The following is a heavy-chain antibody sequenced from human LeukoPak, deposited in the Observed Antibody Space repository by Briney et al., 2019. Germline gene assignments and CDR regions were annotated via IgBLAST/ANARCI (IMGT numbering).Heavy chain of an antibody. CDR2: ISYDGSNK. Sequence: QPGGSLRLSCAASGLTFSSYGMHWVRQAPGKGLEWVAVISYDGSNKYYADSVKGRLTISRDNSKNTLYLQMNSLRAEDTAVYYCARDGVVVVADRHYYYYMDVWGKGTTVTVSS. CDR3: ARDGVVVVADRHYYYYMDV. CDR1: GLTFSSYG. D-gene: IGHD2-15*01. J-gene: IGHJ6*03. V-gene: IGHV3-30*03.